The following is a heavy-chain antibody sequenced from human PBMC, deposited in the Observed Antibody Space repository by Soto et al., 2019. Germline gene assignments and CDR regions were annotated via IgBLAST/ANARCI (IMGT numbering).Heavy chain of an antibody. V-gene: IGHV1-18*01. CDR1: GYTFTSYG. D-gene: IGHD2-15*01. CDR3: ARDIVVVVAATRRNWFDP. CDR2: ISAYNGNT. J-gene: IGHJ5*02. Sequence: QVQLVQSGAEVKKPGASVKVSCKASGYTFTSYGISWVRQAPGQGLEWMGWISAYNGNTNYAQKLQGRVTMTTDTSTRTAYMELRSLRSDDTAVYYCARDIVVVVAATRRNWFDPWGQGTLVTVSS.